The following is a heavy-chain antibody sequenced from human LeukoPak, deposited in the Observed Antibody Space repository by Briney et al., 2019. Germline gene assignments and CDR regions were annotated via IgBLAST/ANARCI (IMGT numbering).Heavy chain of an antibody. CDR1: GGPPSSYY. D-gene: IGHD3-9*01. CDR3: ARSGTLTGYLY. J-gene: IGHJ4*02. Sequence: SETLSLTCTVSGGPPSSYYRTWIRQPPGKGLEWIGYIFYSGSTNYNPSLKSRVTMSVDTSKNQFSLKLNSVTPADTAVYYCARSGTLTGYLYWGQGALVTVSS. CDR2: IFYSGST. V-gene: IGHV4-59*01.